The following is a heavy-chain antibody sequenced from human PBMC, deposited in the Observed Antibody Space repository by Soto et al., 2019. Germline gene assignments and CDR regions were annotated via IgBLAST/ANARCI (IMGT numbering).Heavy chain of an antibody. CDR2: IWLDGSRK. D-gene: IGHD3-9*01. V-gene: IGHV3-33*01. Sequence: QVQLVESGGGVVQPGRSLRLSCAASGFSFSSYGMHWVRQVPGKGLDWVAVIWLDGSRKYYGDSVKGRVTISRDNSKNTLNLQRNSLRAEDTDVYYCARGAFRGRHYDISTGCYMLDQWGLGTLVTVSS. J-gene: IGHJ5*02. CDR1: GFSFSSYG. CDR3: ARGAFRGRHYDISTGCYMLDQ.